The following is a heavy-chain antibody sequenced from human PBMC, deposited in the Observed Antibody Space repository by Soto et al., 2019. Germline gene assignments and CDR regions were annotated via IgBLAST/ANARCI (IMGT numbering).Heavy chain of an antibody. D-gene: IGHD1-26*01. CDR3: ARRDGWAGYFDY. J-gene: IGHJ4*02. CDR1: GGSISSSSYY. Sequence: QLQLQESGPGLVKPSETLSLTCTVSGGSISSSSYYWGWIRQPPGKGLEWIGSIYYSGSTYYNPYLKSRVTISVDTSKNQFSLKLSSVTAADTAVYYCARRDGWAGYFDYWGQGTLVTVSS. V-gene: IGHV4-39*01. CDR2: IYYSGST.